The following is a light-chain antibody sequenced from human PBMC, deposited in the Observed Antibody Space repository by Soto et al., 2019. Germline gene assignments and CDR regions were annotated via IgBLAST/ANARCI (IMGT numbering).Light chain of an antibody. CDR3: KSYDSSTVV. J-gene: IGLJ2*01. V-gene: IGLV6-57*04. CDR1: SGSIASNY. CDR2: EDN. Sequence: NFMLTQPHSVSESPGKTVTISCTRSSGSIASNYVQWYQQRPGSAPTTVIYEDNQRPSGVPDRFSCSIDSSSNSASLTISGLKTEDEADYYCKSYDSSTVVFGGGTKLTVL.